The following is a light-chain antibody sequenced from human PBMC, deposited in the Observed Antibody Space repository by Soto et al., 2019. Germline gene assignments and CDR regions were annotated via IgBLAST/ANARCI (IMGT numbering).Light chain of an antibody. J-gene: IGLJ1*01. CDR3: NSYAGSNTYI. CDR1: SSDVGSYNF. Sequence: QSALTQPPSASGSPGQSVTISCTGTSSDVGSYNFVSWYQHHPGKAPKLIIYEVNKRPSGVPNRFSGSKSGSTASLTVSGLQTEDEADYYCNSYAGSNTYIFGTGTKLTV. V-gene: IGLV2-8*01. CDR2: EVN.